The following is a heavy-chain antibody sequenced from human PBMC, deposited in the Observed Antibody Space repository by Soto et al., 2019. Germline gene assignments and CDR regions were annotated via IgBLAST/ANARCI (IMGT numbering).Heavy chain of an antibody. V-gene: IGHV4-59*08. CDR3: ARHSLYDGDTEEADC. D-gene: IGHD3-3*01. J-gene: IGHJ4*02. CDR2: VYYTGST. CDR1: GASISPYY. Sequence: QVQLQESGPGLVKPSETLSLTCTVSGASISPYYWGWIRQPPGKGLEWIGYVYYTGSTNYNPSLKSRVTISVDTSKNNFSLKLSSVTAADTDIYYCARHSLYDGDTEEADCWGQGTLVTVSS.